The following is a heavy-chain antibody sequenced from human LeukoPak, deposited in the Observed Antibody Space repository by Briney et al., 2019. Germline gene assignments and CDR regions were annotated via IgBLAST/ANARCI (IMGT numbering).Heavy chain of an antibody. CDR1: GDSVSSNSAA. D-gene: IGHD6-19*01. Sequence: SQTLSLTCAISGDSVSSNSAAWNWIRQSPSRGLEWLGRTYYRSKWYNNYALSVKSRMPVNPDTSKNQISLQLNSVTPEDTAVYYCARESAGTYYFDYWGQGALVTVSS. CDR3: ARESAGTYYFDY. V-gene: IGHV6-1*01. J-gene: IGHJ4*02. CDR2: TYYRSKWYN.